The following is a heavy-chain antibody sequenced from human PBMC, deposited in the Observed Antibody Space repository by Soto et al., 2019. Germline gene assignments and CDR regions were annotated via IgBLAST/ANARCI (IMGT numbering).Heavy chain of an antibody. CDR1: GGSISSYY. Sequence: SETLSLTCTVSGGSISSYYWSWIRQPPGKGLEWIGYIYYSGSTNYNPSLKSRVTISVDTSKNQFSLKLSSVTAADTAVYYCARVLVGSSSWTFDYWGQGTLVTVSS. V-gene: IGHV4-59*01. CDR2: IYYSGST. J-gene: IGHJ4*02. D-gene: IGHD6-13*01. CDR3: ARVLVGSSSWTFDY.